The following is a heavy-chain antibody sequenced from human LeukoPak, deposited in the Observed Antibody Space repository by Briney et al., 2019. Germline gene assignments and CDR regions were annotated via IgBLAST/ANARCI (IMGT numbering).Heavy chain of an antibody. CDR1: GFTFSSYG. Sequence: GGSLRLSCAASGFTFSSYGMHWVRQAPGKGLEWVAVISYDGSNKYYADSVKGRFTISRDNSKNTLYLQMNSLRAEDTAVYYCAKALGEWSTHTQTEGVYWGQGTLVTVSS. J-gene: IGHJ4*02. CDR3: AKALGEWSTHTQTEGVY. D-gene: IGHD2-8*01. V-gene: IGHV3-30*18. CDR2: ISYDGSNK.